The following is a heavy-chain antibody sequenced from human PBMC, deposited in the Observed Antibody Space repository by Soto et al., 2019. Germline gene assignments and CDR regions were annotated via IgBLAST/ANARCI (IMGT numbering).Heavy chain of an antibody. CDR2: FFHTGTA. CDR1: GDAISRHY. CDR3: ARNYGGNSQFFDL. J-gene: IGHJ2*01. V-gene: IGHV4-59*11. D-gene: IGHD4-17*01. Sequence: QVQLQESGPGLVKPSETLSLNCSVSGDAISRHYWSWIRQSPGKGLEWLGYFFHTGTALYNPSLSSRVTMSGDTSKNQFSLKLTSVIPADTAVYFCARNYGGNSQFFDLWGRGTLVTVSS.